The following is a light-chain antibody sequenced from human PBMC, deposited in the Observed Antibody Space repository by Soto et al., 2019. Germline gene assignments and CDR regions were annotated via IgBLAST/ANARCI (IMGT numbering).Light chain of an antibody. CDR2: GVT. V-gene: IGLV2-14*01. J-gene: IGLJ2*01. CDR1: SSDFGRYNY. CDR3: NSYTITSTLV. Sequence: QSALTQPASVSGSPGQSVTISCTGTSSDFGRYNYVSWYQQYPGKPPKVMIYGVTYRPSGVSNRFSGSKSGNTASLTISGLQAEDEADYYCNSYTITSTLVFGGGTKVTVI.